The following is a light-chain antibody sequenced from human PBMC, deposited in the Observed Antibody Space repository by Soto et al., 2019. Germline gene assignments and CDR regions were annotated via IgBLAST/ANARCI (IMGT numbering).Light chain of an antibody. Sequence: QSALTQPPSASGSPGQSVTISCTGTSSDVGGYNSVSWYQHHPGKAPKLMMYAVSRRPSRVPDRFSGSKSGNTAPRTVSGLQAEDEADYCCSSYSGSNNVVFGGGTKLTVL. CDR3: SSYSGSNNVV. V-gene: IGLV2-8*01. CDR1: SSDVGGYNS. CDR2: AVS. J-gene: IGLJ2*01.